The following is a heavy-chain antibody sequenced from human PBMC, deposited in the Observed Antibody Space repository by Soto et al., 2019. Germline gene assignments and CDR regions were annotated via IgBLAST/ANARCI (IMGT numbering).Heavy chain of an antibody. CDR3: AREIQAYSSRPMDV. J-gene: IGHJ6*02. Sequence: SVKVSCKASGGTFSSYAISWVRQAPGQGLEWMGGIIPIFGTANYAQKFQGIVTITADESTSTAYMELSSLRSEDTAVYYCAREIQAYSSRPMDVWGQGTTVTVSS. D-gene: IGHD6-13*01. CDR2: IIPIFGTA. CDR1: GGTFSSYA. V-gene: IGHV1-69*13.